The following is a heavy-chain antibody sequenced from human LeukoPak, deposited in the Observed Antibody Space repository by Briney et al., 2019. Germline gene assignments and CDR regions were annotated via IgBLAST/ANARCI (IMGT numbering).Heavy chain of an antibody. CDR2: IYYSGST. D-gene: IGHD2-21*01. CDR1: GGSISSGGYY. V-gene: IGHV4-31*03. CDR3: ARGLGDDNDAFDI. J-gene: IGHJ3*02. Sequence: SQTLSLTCTVSGGSISSGGYYWSWIRQHPGKGLEWIGYIYYSGSTYYNPSLKSRVTISVDTSKNQFSLKLSSVTAADTAVYYCARGLGDDNDAFDIWGQGTMVTVSS.